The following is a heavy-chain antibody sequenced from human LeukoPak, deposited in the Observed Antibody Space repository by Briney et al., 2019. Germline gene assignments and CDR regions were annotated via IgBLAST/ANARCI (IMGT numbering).Heavy chain of an antibody. CDR3: ARVAIMVRGVNLFHQ. J-gene: IGHJ1*01. Sequence: GASVKVSCKASGYTFTNYDINWVRQATGQGLEWMGWINPNSGDTNYAQKFQGRVIMTWDTSISTAYMELSRLKSDDTAVFYCARVAIMVRGVNLFHQWGQGTLVTVSS. D-gene: IGHD3-10*01. CDR1: GYTFTNYD. V-gene: IGHV1-2*02. CDR2: INPNSGDT.